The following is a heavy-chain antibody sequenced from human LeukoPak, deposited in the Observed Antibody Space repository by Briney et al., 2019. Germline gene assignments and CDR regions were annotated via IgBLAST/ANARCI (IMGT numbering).Heavy chain of an antibody. Sequence: SETLSLTCAVSGGSITGHYWNWIRQTPGMRLEWIGYTSYSRTTIYNSYFKGRATMSIDTSKNQLYLNLTSVTATDTAVYYCAKLGHSDGWYLGASDIGRQGTTVIVSS. D-gene: IGHD6-19*01. CDR3: AKLGHSDGWYLGASDI. CDR1: GGSITGHY. V-gene: IGHV4-59*08. J-gene: IGHJ3*02. CDR2: TSYSRTT.